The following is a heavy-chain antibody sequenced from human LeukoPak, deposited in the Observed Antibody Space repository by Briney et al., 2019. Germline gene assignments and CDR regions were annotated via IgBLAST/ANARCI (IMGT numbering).Heavy chain of an antibody. Sequence: GASVKVSCKASGGTFSSYAISWVRQAPGQGLEWMAWIHRNDGGTYSAQKFQGRVTTARDTSINTAYMELSGLTSDDTAVYYCARGGLGGGSDAFDLWGQGTMVIVSS. CDR2: IHRNDGGT. CDR3: ARGGLGGGSDAFDL. J-gene: IGHJ3*01. D-gene: IGHD3-16*01. CDR1: GGTFSSYA. V-gene: IGHV1-2*02.